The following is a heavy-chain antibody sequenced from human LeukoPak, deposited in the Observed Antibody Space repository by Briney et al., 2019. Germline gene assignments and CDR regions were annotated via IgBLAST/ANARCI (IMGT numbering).Heavy chain of an antibody. CDR2: ISYDGSNK. D-gene: IGHD5-12*01. CDR1: GFTFSSYG. Sequence: GGSLRLSCAASGFTFSSYGMHWVRQAPGKGLEWVAVISYDGSNKYYADSVKGRFTISRDNSKNTLYLQMNSLRAEDTAVYYCAKSFSGYDVGFDYWGQGTLVTASS. V-gene: IGHV3-30*18. J-gene: IGHJ4*02. CDR3: AKSFSGYDVGFDY.